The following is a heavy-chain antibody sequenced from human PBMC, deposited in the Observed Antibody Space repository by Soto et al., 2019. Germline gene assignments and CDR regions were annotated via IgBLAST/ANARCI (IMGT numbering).Heavy chain of an antibody. Sequence: ESGGGVVQPGRSLRLSCAASGFTFSSYGMHWVRQAPGKGLEWVAVISYDGSNKYYADSVKGRFTISRDNSKNTLYLQMNSLRAEDTAVYYCAKDYGHYGMDVWGQGTTVTVSS. V-gene: IGHV3-30*18. CDR2: ISYDGSNK. CDR3: AKDYGHYGMDV. D-gene: IGHD3-10*01. J-gene: IGHJ6*02. CDR1: GFTFSSYG.